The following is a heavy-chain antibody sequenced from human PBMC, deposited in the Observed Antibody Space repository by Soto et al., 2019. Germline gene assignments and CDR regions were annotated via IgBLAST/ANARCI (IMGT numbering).Heavy chain of an antibody. Sequence: QVQLQESGPGLVKPSETLSLTCTVSGGSVNSGSYYWSWIRQPPGKGLEWIGNIYYSGSTNYNPSLKSRVTISVDTSKNQFSLKLSSVTAAATAVYYCAILPVDTGGWWVDSWGQGTLVTVSS. CDR1: GGSVNSGSYY. V-gene: IGHV4-61*01. CDR2: IYYSGST. CDR3: AILPVDTGGWWVDS. D-gene: IGHD5-18*01. J-gene: IGHJ4*02.